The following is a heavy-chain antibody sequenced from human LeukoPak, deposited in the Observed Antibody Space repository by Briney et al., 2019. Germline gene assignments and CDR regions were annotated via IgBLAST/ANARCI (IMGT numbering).Heavy chain of an antibody. V-gene: IGHV1-69*13. Sequence: SAKVSCKASGGTFSSYAISWVRQAPGQGLEWMGGIIPIFGTANYAQKFQGRVTITADESTSTVYMELSSLRSEDTAVYYCASGDSWGCPTCDYYYYYGMDVWGQGTTVTVSS. CDR1: GGTFSSYA. CDR3: ASGDSWGCPTCDYYYYYGMDV. D-gene: IGHD3-16*01. CDR2: IIPIFGTA. J-gene: IGHJ6*02.